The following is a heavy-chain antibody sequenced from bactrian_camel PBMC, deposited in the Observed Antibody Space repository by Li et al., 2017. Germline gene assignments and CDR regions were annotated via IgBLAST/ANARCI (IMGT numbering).Heavy chain of an antibody. Sequence: HVQLVESGGGLVQPGGSLRLSCAASGFTFSDYGMTWVRQAPGKGLEWVSGIYSDGRYTYYANSVVGRFTMSRDNAKNTLYLQMNSLKPEDTAMYYCAAAWGTGAYYWGQGTQVTVS. CDR1: GFTFSDYG. CDR2: IYSDGRYT. J-gene: IGHJ4*01. V-gene: IGHV3S6*01. CDR3: AAAWGTGAYY. D-gene: IGHD5*01.